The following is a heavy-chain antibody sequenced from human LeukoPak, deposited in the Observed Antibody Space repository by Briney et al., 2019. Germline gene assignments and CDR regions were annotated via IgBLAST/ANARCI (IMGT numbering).Heavy chain of an antibody. Sequence: ASVKVSCRASGYTFTCYYMHWVRQAPGQGLEWMGWINPNSGGTNYAQKFQGRVTMTRDTSISTAYMELSRLRSDDTAVYYCASDGILTGAFDIWGQGTMVTVSS. CDR3: ASDGILTGAFDI. J-gene: IGHJ3*02. CDR1: GYTFTCYY. D-gene: IGHD3-9*01. CDR2: INPNSGGT. V-gene: IGHV1-2*02.